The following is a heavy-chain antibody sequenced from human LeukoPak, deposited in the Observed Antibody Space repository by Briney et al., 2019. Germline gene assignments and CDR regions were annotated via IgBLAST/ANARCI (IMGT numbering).Heavy chain of an antibody. D-gene: IGHD1-26*01. CDR1: GFTFSSYG. V-gene: IGHV3-33*06. Sequence: GGSLRLSCAASGFTFSSYGMHWVRQAPGKGLDWVAVIWYDGSNKYYADSVKGRFTISRDNSKNTLYLQMNSLRAEDTAVYYCAKDQSGSYSDYWGQGTLVTVSS. J-gene: IGHJ4*02. CDR2: IWYDGSNK. CDR3: AKDQSGSYSDY.